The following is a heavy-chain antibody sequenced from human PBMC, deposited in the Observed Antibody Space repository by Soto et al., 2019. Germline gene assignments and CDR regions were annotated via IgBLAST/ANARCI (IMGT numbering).Heavy chain of an antibody. CDR2: IYYSGST. CDR3: ARVNDFWSGSSNWFDP. CDR1: GGSISSYY. Sequence: SETLSLTRTVSGGSISSYYWSWIRQPPGKGLEWIGYIYYSGSTNYNPSLKSRVTISVDTSKNQFSLKLSSVTAADTAVYYCARVNDFWSGSSNWFDPWGQGTLVTVSS. D-gene: IGHD3-3*01. V-gene: IGHV4-59*01. J-gene: IGHJ5*02.